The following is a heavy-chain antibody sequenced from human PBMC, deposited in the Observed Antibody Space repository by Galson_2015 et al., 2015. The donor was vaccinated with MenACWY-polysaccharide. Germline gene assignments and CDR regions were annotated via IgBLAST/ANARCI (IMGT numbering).Heavy chain of an antibody. CDR3: ARQGGSGRSHDY. CDR1: GFTFSSYSMN. V-gene: IGHV4-39*01. D-gene: IGHD5-12*01. CDR2: IYYGGST. Sequence: LRLSCAASGFTFSSYSMNWVRQPPGKGLEWIGTIYYGGSTYYNPSLKSRVTISVDTSKNQFSLKLTSVTAADTAVYYCARQGGSGRSHDYWGQGTLVTVSS. J-gene: IGHJ4*02.